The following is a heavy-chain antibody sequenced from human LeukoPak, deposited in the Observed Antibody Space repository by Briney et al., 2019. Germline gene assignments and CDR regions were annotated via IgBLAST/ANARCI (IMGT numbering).Heavy chain of an antibody. CDR2: ISWNSGSI. Sequence: GGSLRLSCAASGLTFSSYVMSWVRQAPGKGLEWVSGISWNSGSIGYADSVKGRFTISRDNAKNSLYLQMNSLRAEDTALYYCAKGSIAVAGDFDYWGQGTLVTVSS. CDR3: AKGSIAVAGDFDY. V-gene: IGHV3-9*01. D-gene: IGHD6-19*01. J-gene: IGHJ4*02. CDR1: GLTFSSYV.